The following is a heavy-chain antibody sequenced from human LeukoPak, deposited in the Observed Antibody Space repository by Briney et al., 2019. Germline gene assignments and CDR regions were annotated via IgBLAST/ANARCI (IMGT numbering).Heavy chain of an antibody. CDR3: ARDRDLYSGYDSSPYYFDY. CDR2: IIPIFGTA. Sequence: SVKVSCKASGGTFSSYAISWVRQAPGQGLEWMGGIIPIFGTANYAQKFQGRVTITAGESTSTAYMELSSLRSEDTAVCYCARDRDLYSGYDSSPYYFDYWGQGTLVTVSS. CDR1: GGTFSSYA. D-gene: IGHD5-12*01. J-gene: IGHJ4*02. V-gene: IGHV1-69*01.